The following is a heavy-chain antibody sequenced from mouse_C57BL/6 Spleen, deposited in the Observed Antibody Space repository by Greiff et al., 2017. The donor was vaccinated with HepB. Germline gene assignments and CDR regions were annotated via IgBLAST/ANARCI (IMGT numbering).Heavy chain of an antibody. Sequence: QVQLQQPGAELVKPGASVKMSCKASGYTFTSYWITWVKQRPGQGLEWIGDIYPGSGSTNYNEKFKSKATLTVDTSSSTAYMQLSSLTSEDSAVYYCARSGDYDWYFDVWAQGPRSPSPQ. CDR1: GYTFTSYW. CDR2: IYPGSGST. D-gene: IGHD2-4*01. CDR3: ARSGDYDWYFDV. V-gene: IGHV1-55*01. J-gene: IGHJ1*03.